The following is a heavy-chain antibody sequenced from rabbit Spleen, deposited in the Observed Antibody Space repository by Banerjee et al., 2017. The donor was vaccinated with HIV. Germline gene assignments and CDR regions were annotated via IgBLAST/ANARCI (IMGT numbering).Heavy chain of an antibody. D-gene: IGHD1-1*01. Sequence: QSLEESGGDLVKPGASLTLTCTASGFTISSYYYMCWVRQAPGKGLEWIACIYGGWSGTTDYASWAKGRFTISKASSTTVTLQMTSLTAADTATYFCARAYSGTDSYYNLWGQGTLVTVS. CDR1: GFTISSYYY. V-gene: IGHV1S40*01. CDR3: ARAYSGTDSYYNL. J-gene: IGHJ4*01. CDR2: IYGGWSGTT.